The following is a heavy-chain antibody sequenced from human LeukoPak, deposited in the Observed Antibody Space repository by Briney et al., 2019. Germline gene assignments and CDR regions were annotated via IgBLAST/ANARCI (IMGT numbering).Heavy chain of an antibody. Sequence: SETLSLTCTVSGGSISSYYWSWIRQPPGKGLGWIGYIYYSGSTNYNPSLKSQVTISVDTSKNQFSLKLSSVTAADTAVYYCARDRIPGDYWGQGTLVTVSS. CDR2: IYYSGST. V-gene: IGHV4-59*01. CDR1: GGSISSYY. CDR3: ARDRIPGDY. J-gene: IGHJ4*02. D-gene: IGHD1-1*01.